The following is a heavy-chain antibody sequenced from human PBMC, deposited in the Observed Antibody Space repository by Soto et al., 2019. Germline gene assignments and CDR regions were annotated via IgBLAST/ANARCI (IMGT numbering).Heavy chain of an antibody. CDR1: GGSISSYY. CDR2: IYYTGST. Sequence: QVQLQESGPGLVKPSETLSLTCTVSGGSISSYYWSCIRQPPGKGLEWIGYIYYTGSTNYNPSLMSRVTMSVDTSENQFSLQLSSVTDAGTAVYYCAKFNWYFDLWCRGTLVTVSS. CDR3: AKFNWYFDL. V-gene: IGHV4-59*01. J-gene: IGHJ2*01.